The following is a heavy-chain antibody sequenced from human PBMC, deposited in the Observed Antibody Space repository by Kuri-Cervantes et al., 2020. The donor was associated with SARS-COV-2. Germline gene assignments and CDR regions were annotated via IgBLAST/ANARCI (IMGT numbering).Heavy chain of an antibody. D-gene: IGHD7-27*01. CDR3: APSTGDNGY. CDR2: IYSDGST. V-gene: IGHV3-66*01. Sequence: GGSLRLSCAASGFTVSSNYMTWVRQAPGKGPEWVSIIYSDGSTFYADSVKGRFTISRDNSKNTLYLQMNSLRAEDTAVYYCAPSTGDNGYWGQGTLVTVSS. J-gene: IGHJ4*02. CDR1: GFTVSSNY.